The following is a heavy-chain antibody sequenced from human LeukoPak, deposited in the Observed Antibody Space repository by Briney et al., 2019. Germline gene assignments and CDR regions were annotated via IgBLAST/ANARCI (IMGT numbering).Heavy chain of an antibody. V-gene: IGHV5-51*01. J-gene: IGHJ3*02. CDR2: IYPGDSDI. CDR1: GYSFTSYW. Sequence: GESLKISCKGSGYSFTSYWIGWVRQLPGKGLEWMGIIYPGDSDIRYSPSFQGQVTISADKSISTAYLQWSSLKASDTAMYYCARPQQLWLVDDAFDIWGQGTMVTVSS. D-gene: IGHD5-18*01. CDR3: ARPQQLWLVDDAFDI.